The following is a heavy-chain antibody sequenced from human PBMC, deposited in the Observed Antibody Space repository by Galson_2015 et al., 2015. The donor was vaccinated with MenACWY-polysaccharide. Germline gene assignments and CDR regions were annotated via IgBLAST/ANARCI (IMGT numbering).Heavy chain of an antibody. Sequence: SLRLSCAASGFTFSGYWMSWVRQAPGKGLEWVANIKQDGSENYYVDSVKGRITISRDNAKNSLYLQMNSLRAEDTAVYYCARGQKTLGPWGQRTLVTVSS. J-gene: IGHJ5*02. CDR2: IKQDGSEN. CDR3: ARGQKTLGP. V-gene: IGHV3-7*04. CDR1: GFTFSGYW.